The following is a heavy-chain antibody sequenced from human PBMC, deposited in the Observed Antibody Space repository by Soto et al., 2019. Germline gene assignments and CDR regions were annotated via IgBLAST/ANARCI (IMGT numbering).Heavy chain of an antibody. V-gene: IGHV1-69*01. CDR2: IIPIFGTA. CDR3: ARDGGRHSGGIDY. J-gene: IGHJ4*02. Sequence: QVQLVQSGAEVKKPGSSVKVSCKASGGTFSSYSINWVRQAPGQGLEWMGEIIPIFGTANYAQKFQGRVTMTANESTSTAYMELSSLRSDDTAVYYCARDGGRHSGGIDYWGQGTLVTVSS. CDR1: GGTFSSYS. D-gene: IGHD1-26*01.